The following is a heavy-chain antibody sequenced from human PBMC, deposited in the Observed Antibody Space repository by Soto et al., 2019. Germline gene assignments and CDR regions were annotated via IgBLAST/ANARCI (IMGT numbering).Heavy chain of an antibody. Sequence: SVKVSCKASGGTFSSYTISWVRQAPGQGLEWMGRIIPILGIANYAQKFQGRVTITRDTSASTAYMELSSLRSEDTAVYYCARGPLLWGDVWGQGTTVTV. CDR1: GGTFSSYT. CDR3: ARGPLLWGDV. V-gene: IGHV1-69*02. CDR2: IIPILGIA. J-gene: IGHJ6*02. D-gene: IGHD3-10*01.